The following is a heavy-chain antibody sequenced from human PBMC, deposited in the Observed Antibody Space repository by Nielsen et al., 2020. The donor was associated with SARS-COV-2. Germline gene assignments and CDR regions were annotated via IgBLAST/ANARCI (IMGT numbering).Heavy chain of an antibody. Sequence: GSLRLSCTVSGGSISSGGYYWSWIRQHPGKGLEWIGYIYYSGSTNYNPSLKSRVTISVDTSKNQFSLKLSSVTAADTAVYYCARHAPGYYDYWGQGTLVTVSS. CDR1: GGSISSGGYY. CDR2: IYYSGST. J-gene: IGHJ4*02. V-gene: IGHV4-61*08. D-gene: IGHD3-22*01. CDR3: ARHAPGYYDY.